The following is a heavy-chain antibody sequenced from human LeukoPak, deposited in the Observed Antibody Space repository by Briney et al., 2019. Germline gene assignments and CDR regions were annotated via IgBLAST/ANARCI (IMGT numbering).Heavy chain of an antibody. Sequence: KPSETLSLTCAVYGGSFRGYYWSWIRQPPGKGLEWIGEINHSGSTNYNPSLKSRVTISVDTSKNQFSLKLSSVTAADTAVYYCARAGFGGYQLPYFDYWGQGTLVTVSS. V-gene: IGHV4-34*01. J-gene: IGHJ4*02. CDR2: INHSGST. D-gene: IGHD2-2*01. CDR3: ARAGFGGYQLPYFDY. CDR1: GGSFRGYY.